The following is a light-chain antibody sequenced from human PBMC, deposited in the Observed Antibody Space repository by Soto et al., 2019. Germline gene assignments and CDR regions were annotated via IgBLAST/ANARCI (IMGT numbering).Light chain of an antibody. J-gene: IGKJ3*01. V-gene: IGKV1-33*01. Sequence: DIQMTQSPSSLSASVGARVSITCQASQDIRNYLSWFQQKPGRAPKLLIYGASNLETGVPSRFRGSGYGTDFTFTISSLQPEDIVTYYCQHYDNLPPFTFGPGTKVDIK. CDR2: GAS. CDR3: QHYDNLPPFT. CDR1: QDIRNY.